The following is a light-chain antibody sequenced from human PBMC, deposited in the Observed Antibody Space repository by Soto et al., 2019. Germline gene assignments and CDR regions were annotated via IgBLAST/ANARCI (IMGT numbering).Light chain of an antibody. CDR1: SSDVGGYGS. J-gene: IGLJ1*01. CDR2: EVS. CDR3: SSYTSSGTYV. Sequence: LTQHASVSGPPGQSITISCTGTSSDVGGYGSVSWYQQHPGKAPKLMIYEVSNRPSGVSNRFSGSKSGNTASLTISGLQAEDDADYYCSSYTSSGTYVFGTGTKVTVL. V-gene: IGLV2-14*01.